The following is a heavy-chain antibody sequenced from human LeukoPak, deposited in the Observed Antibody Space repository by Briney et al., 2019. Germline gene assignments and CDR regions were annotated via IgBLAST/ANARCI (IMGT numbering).Heavy chain of an antibody. Sequence: ASVKVSCKASGYTFTSYGISWVRLAPGQGLEWMGWISAYNGNTNYAQKLQGRVTMTTDTSTSTAYMELRSLRSDDTAVYYCARDGGYCSSTSCYTDPYYFDYWGQGTLVTVSS. CDR3: ARDGGYCSSTSCYTDPYYFDY. CDR2: ISAYNGNT. CDR1: GYTFTSYG. D-gene: IGHD2-2*02. J-gene: IGHJ4*02. V-gene: IGHV1-18*01.